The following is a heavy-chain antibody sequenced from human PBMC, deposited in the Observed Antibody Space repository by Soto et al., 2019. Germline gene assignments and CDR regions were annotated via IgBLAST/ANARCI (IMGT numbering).Heavy chain of an antibody. D-gene: IGHD4-4*01. J-gene: IGHJ4*02. Sequence: LSLTCSVSGGSISSRTFWWAWIRQPPGKGLEWIGDMYYSGSSYSSPSLKSRVTLSVDTSKNQLSLKLNSVTAADTAVYYCARHPRDDYNYGGSGIFDYWGQGTLVTVSS. CDR1: GGSISSRTFW. CDR3: ARHPRDDYNYGGSGIFDY. CDR2: MYYSGSS. V-gene: IGHV4-39*01.